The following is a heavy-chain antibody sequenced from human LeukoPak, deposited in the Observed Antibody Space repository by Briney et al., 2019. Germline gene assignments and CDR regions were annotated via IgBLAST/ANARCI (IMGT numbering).Heavy chain of an antibody. J-gene: IGHJ3*02. CDR1: GGSISSGGYY. Sequence: PSQTLSLTCTISGGSISSGGYYWSWIRQPPGKGLEWIGYIYYSGSTYYNPSLKSRVTISVDTSKNQFPLKLSSVTAADTAVYYCARAQLSGIAAARGPDAFDIWGQGTMVTVSS. V-gene: IGHV4-30-4*08. CDR3: ARAQLSGIAAARGPDAFDI. CDR2: IYYSGST. D-gene: IGHD6-13*01.